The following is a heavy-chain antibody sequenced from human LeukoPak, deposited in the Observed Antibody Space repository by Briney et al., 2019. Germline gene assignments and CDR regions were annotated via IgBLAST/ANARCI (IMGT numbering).Heavy chain of an antibody. D-gene: IGHD3-10*01. CDR3: ARSRGPFDY. CDR1: GGSISSYY. CDR2: IYYSGST. V-gene: IGHV4-59*08. J-gene: IGHJ4*02. Sequence: SETLSLTCTVSGGSISSYYWSWIRQPPGKGLEWIGYIYYSGSTNYNPSLESRVTISVDTSKNQFSLKLSSVTAADTAVYYCARSRGPFDYWGQGTLVTVSS.